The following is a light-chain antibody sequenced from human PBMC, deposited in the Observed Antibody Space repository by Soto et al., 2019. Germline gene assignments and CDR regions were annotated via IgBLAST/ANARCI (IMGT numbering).Light chain of an antibody. CDR2: SAS. CDR1: QSFSSSD. J-gene: IGKJ2*01. Sequence: IVLTQSPGTLSLSPGERATLSCSASQSFSSSDLAWYQQKPGQAPRHLIYSASSRASGIPDRFSGSGSGTDFTLSISRLEPEDFAVYYCQQYDTFGQGTKLEIK. CDR3: QQYDT. V-gene: IGKV3-20*01.